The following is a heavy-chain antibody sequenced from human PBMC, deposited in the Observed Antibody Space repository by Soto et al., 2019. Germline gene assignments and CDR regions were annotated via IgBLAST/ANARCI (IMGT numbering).Heavy chain of an antibody. Sequence: QVQLQESGPGLVKPSETLSLTCTVSGGSVSTYYWSWIRQPPGKGLEWIAYIYYSGSTSYNPSLKRRVPISVDTSKNQFSLKLSSVTAADTAVYYCARTYDDSGPNSGGYGFDIWGQGTMVTVSS. J-gene: IGHJ3*02. V-gene: IGHV4-59*02. CDR2: IYYSGST. CDR3: ARTYDDSGPNSGGYGFDI. CDR1: GGSVSTYY. D-gene: IGHD3-22*01.